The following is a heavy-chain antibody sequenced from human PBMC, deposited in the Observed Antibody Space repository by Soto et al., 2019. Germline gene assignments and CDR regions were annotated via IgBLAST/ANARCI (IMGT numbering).Heavy chain of an antibody. Sequence: KTSETLSLTCAVSGGSITSGDDSCSWIRHPPASAMEGTGEIYHGGRTDYNPAVKIPVTVSAARTKNKSTLTLSSVTAADTAVYYCTRLDFRLHWFDPWGQGTLVTVSS. CDR1: GGSITSGDDS. CDR3: TRLDFRLHWFDP. V-gene: IGHV4-30-2*01. J-gene: IGHJ5*02. D-gene: IGHD2-21*02. CDR2: IYHGGRT.